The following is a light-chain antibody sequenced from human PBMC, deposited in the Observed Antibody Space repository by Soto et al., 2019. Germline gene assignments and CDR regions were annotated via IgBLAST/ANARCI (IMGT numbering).Light chain of an antibody. CDR3: QQYNIYSWT. V-gene: IGKV1-5*03. J-gene: IGKJ1*01. Sequence: DIQMTQSPSTLSASVGDRVTITCRASQGISSWLAWYQQKPGKAPKLLIYKASSLESGVPSRFSGSGSGTEFTLTISSLQPDDFATYYCQQYNIYSWTFGQGTRVEIK. CDR2: KAS. CDR1: QGISSW.